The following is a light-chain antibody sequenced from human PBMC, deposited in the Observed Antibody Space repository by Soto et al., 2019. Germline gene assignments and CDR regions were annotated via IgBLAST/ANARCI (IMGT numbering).Light chain of an antibody. CDR2: GAS. J-gene: IGKJ1*01. V-gene: IGKV3-20*01. CDR3: QQHDSSPWM. Sequence: EVVMTQSPATLSFSPWERATLSCRASQYISKYLAWYQQKAGQAPRLLIYGASSRATGVPDRFSGSGSGTDFTLTISRLEPEDFAVYYCQQHDSSPWMFGQGTK. CDR1: QYISKY.